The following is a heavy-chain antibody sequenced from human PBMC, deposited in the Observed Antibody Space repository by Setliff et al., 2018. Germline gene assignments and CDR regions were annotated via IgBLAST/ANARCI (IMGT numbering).Heavy chain of an antibody. J-gene: IGHJ4*02. Sequence: SETLSLTCTVSGYSISSGYLWGWIRQPPGKGLEWVGNIGHTGSINYNPSLKSRLTISRDTSKNQVSLKLNSVTATDTAVYYCARDLGHGGDSDYWGQGILVTVSS. CDR2: IGHTGSI. CDR1: GYSISSGYL. CDR3: ARDLGHGGDSDY. V-gene: IGHV4-38-2*02. D-gene: IGHD2-21*02.